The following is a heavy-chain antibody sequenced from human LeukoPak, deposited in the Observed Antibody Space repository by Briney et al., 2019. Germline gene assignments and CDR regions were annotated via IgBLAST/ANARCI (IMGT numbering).Heavy chain of an antibody. V-gene: IGHV3-49*04. CDR1: GFTFGDYA. D-gene: IGHD3-22*01. CDR3: TREATRYYYDSSGQGDYFDY. Sequence: GGSLRLSCTASGFTFGDYAMSWVRQAPGKGLEWVGFIRSKAYGGTTEYAASVKGRFTISRDDSKSIAYLQMNSLKTEDTAVYYCTREATRYYYDSSGQGDYFDYWGQGTLVTVSS. CDR2: IRSKAYGGTT. J-gene: IGHJ4*02.